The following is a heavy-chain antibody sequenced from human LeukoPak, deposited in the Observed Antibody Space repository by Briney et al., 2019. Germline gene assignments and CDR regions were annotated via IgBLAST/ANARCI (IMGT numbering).Heavy chain of an antibody. D-gene: IGHD3-22*01. CDR1: GFTFSSYG. CDR3: ARGEYYYDSSGYYRQFDY. J-gene: IGHJ4*02. Sequence: GGSLRLSCAASGFTFSSYGMHWVRQAPGKGLGWVAVIWYDGSNKYYADSVKGRFTISRDNSKSTLYLQMNSLRVEDTAVYYCARGEYYYDSSGYYRQFDYWGQGTLVTVSS. V-gene: IGHV3-33*01. CDR2: IWYDGSNK.